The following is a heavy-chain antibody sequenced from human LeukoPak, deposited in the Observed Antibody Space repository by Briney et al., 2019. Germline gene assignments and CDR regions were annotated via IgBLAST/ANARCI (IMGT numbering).Heavy chain of an antibody. Sequence: SETLSLTCAVYGGSCDDYYCSWLRQPPGKGLEWIGEIHPSGIFYYNSSLLSRVTISIVTSKSQFSLRLTSVTAADTAFYYCARGRDRSKAGDHWGQGSLVTVSS. V-gene: IGHV4-34*01. J-gene: IGHJ4*02. CDR3: ARGRDRSKAGDH. CDR2: IHPSGIF. D-gene: IGHD5-24*01. CDR1: GGSCDDYY.